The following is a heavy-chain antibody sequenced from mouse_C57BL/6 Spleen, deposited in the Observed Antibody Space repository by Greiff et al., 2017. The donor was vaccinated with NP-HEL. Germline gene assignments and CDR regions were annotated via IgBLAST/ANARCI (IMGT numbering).Heavy chain of an antibody. V-gene: IGHV1-76*01. Sequence: VQLQQSGAELVRPGASVKLSCKASGYTFTDYYINWVKQRPGQGLEWIARIYPGSGNTYYNEKFKGKATLTAEKSSSTAYMQLSSLTSEDSAVYFCARRGTVVPYYFDYWGQGTTLTVSS. J-gene: IGHJ2*01. D-gene: IGHD1-1*01. CDR1: GYTFTDYY. CDR2: IYPGSGNT. CDR3: ARRGTVVPYYFDY.